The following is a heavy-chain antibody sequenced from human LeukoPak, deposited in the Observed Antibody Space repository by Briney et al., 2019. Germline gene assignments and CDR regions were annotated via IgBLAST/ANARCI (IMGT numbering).Heavy chain of an antibody. CDR3: ARDYGGNSGWFDP. V-gene: IGHV1-46*01. D-gene: IGHD4-23*01. J-gene: IGHJ5*02. CDR1: GYTFISNY. Sequence: ASVKVSCKASGYTFISNYIHWVRQAPGQGLEWMGMIYPRDGSTSYAQKFQGRVTVTRDTSTSTVHMELSGLRSEDTAVYYCARDYGGNSGWFDPWGQGTLVTVSS. CDR2: IYPRDGST.